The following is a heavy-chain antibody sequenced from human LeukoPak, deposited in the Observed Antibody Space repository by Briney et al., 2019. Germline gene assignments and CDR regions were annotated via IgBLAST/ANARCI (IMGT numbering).Heavy chain of an antibody. V-gene: IGHV4-34*01. D-gene: IGHD3-10*01. CDR2: INHSGST. J-gene: IGHJ4*02. CDR3: ARVSPPKAPRGIY. Sequence: PSETLSLTCAVYGGSFSGYYWSWIRQPPGKGLEWIGEINHSGSTNYNPSLKSRVTISVDTSKNQFSLKLSSVTAADTAVYYCARVSPPKAPRGIYWGQGTLVTVSS. CDR1: GGSFSGYY.